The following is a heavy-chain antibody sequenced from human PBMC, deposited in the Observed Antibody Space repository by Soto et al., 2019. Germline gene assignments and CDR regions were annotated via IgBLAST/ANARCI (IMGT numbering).Heavy chain of an antibody. CDR1: GESVGRGTNY. CDR2: IFDAATA. V-gene: IGHV4-61*01. Sequence: QVQLQESGPGLMKPSGTLSLICSVSGESVGRGTNYWSWVRQAPGRGLEWIGNIFDAATAIYNPSFESRVYISLDAAKNQVSLKLTSVTAADTAIYYCARDRRGRADGFIYYYGMEVWGQGTSVTVSS. J-gene: IGHJ6*02. D-gene: IGHD6-13*01. CDR3: ARDRRGRADGFIYYYGMEV.